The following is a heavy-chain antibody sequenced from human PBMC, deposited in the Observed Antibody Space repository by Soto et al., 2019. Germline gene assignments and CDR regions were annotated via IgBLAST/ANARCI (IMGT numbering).Heavy chain of an antibody. CDR1: GFTFSSYG. D-gene: IGHD3-9*01. CDR3: AKEIFDWLSLGFDY. V-gene: IGHV3-30*18. CDR2: ISYDGSNK. J-gene: IGHJ4*02. Sequence: GGSLRLSCAASGFTFSSYGMHWVRQAPGKGLEWVAVISYDGSNKYYADSVKGRFTISRDNSKNTLYLQMNSLRAEDTAVYYCAKEIFDWLSLGFDYWGQGTLVTVSS.